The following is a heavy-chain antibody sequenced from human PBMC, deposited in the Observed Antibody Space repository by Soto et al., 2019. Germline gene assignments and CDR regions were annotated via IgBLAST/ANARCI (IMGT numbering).Heavy chain of an antibody. CDR1: GFTFDDYA. V-gene: IGHV3-9*01. D-gene: IGHD4-17*01. CDR3: AKGETLNTVTIGY. J-gene: IGHJ4*02. Sequence: EVQLVESGGGLVQPGRSLRLSCAASGFTFDDYAMHWVRQAPGKGRECVSGIRWNSGSIGYADSVKGRFTISRDNAKNSLYLQMNSLRAEDTALYYCAKGETLNTVTIGYWGQGTLVTVSS. CDR2: IRWNSGSI.